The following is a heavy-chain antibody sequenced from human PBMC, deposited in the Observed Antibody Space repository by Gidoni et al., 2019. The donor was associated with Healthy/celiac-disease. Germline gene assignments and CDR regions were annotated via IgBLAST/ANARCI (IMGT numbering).Heavy chain of an antibody. D-gene: IGHD6-13*01. V-gene: IGHV4-39*01. CDR3: ARRRRYSSRGYFDL. CDR1: GGSISSSSYY. CDR2: IYYSGST. Sequence: QLQLQESGPGLVKPSETLSLTCTVSGGSISSSSYYWGGIRQPPGKGLEWIGSIYYSGSTYYNPSLKSRVTISVDTSKNQFSLKLSSVTAADTAVYYCARRRRYSSRGYFDLWGRGTLVTVSS. J-gene: IGHJ2*01.